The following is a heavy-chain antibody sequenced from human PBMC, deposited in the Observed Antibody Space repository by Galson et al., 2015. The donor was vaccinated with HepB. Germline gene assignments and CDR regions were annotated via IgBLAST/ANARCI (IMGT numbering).Heavy chain of an antibody. CDR2: IGTAGDP. V-gene: IGHV3-13*05. CDR3: ARGSYDILTGYYYFDY. D-gene: IGHD3-9*01. J-gene: IGHJ4*02. CDR1: GFTFSSYD. Sequence: SLRLSCAASGFTFSSYDMHWVRQATGKGLEWVSAIGTAGDPYYPGSVKGRFTISRENAKNSLYLQMNSLRAGDTAVYYCARGSYDILTGYYYFDYWGQVTLVTVSS.